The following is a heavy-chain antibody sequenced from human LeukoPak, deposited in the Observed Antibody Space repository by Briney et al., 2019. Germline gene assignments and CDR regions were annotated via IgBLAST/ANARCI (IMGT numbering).Heavy chain of an antibody. CDR3: ASGQVRLQLTSFDY. CDR2: IYYSGST. J-gene: IGHJ4*02. CDR1: GGSISSGGYY. D-gene: IGHD6-13*01. V-gene: IGHV4-31*03. Sequence: SETLSLTCTVSGGSISSGGYYWSWIRQHPGKGLEWIGYIYYSGSTYYNPSLKSRVTISVDTSKNQFSLKLSSVTAADTAVYYCASGQVRLQLTSFDYWGQGTLVTVSS.